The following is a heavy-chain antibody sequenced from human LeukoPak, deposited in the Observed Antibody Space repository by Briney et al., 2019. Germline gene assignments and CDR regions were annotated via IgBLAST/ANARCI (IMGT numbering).Heavy chain of an antibody. CDR3: ARGFFSYDGSDDY. CDR2: IYHSGST. CDR1: GGSISSSSYY. J-gene: IGHJ4*02. V-gene: IGHV4-39*07. D-gene: IGHD5-18*01. Sequence: PSETLSLTCTVSGGSISSSSYYWGWIRQPPGKGLEWIGYIYHSGSTYYNPSLKSRVTISVDRSKNQFSLKLSSVTAADTAVYYCARGFFSYDGSDDYWGQGTLVTVSS.